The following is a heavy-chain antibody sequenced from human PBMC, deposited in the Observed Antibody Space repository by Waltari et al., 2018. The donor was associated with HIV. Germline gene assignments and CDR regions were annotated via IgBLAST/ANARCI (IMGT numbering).Heavy chain of an antibody. Sequence: QVQLVQSGAEVKKPGASVKVSCKASGYTFTRYGIRWVRQAHGQGLEWMGWVSAYNGNRNYAQKFQGKVTMTTDTSTITAYMELRSLRTDDTAVYYGARYPEAFDWLLGPYYFDSWGQETLVTVSS. J-gene: IGHJ4*02. CDR2: VSAYNGNR. CDR1: GYTFTRYG. CDR3: ARYPEAFDWLLGPYYFDS. D-gene: IGHD3-9*01. V-gene: IGHV1-18*01.